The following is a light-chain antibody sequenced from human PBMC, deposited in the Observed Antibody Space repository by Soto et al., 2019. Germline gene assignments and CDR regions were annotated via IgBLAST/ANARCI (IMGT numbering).Light chain of an antibody. V-gene: IGLV2-23*01. J-gene: IGLJ2*01. CDR3: CSYAGSSNLLA. Sequence: QSALSQPASVSGSPGQSITISCTGSSSDVGSYNLVSWYQHHPGKAPKLMIYEGSKRPSGVSNRFSGSKSGNTASLTISGLQTEDEADYYCCSYAGSSNLLAFGGGTKLTVL. CDR2: EGS. CDR1: SSDVGSYNL.